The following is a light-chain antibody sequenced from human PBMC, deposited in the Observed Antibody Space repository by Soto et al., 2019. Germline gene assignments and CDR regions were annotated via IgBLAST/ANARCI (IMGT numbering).Light chain of an antibody. Sequence: QSALTQPASVSGSPGQSITISCTGTSSDVGAYNFVSWFQQVPGKAPKIMISDVSNRPSGVSNRFSGSKSGNTASLTISGLQAEDEADYYCSSYTTTSSLVFGGGTKLTVL. J-gene: IGLJ2*01. CDR1: SSDVGAYNF. CDR2: DVS. CDR3: SSYTTTSSLV. V-gene: IGLV2-14*03.